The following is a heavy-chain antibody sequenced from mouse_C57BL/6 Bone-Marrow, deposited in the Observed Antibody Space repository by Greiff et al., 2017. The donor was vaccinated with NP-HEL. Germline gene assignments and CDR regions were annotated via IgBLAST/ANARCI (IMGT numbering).Heavy chain of an antibody. CDR2: IDPADSET. D-gene: IGHD1-1*01. J-gene: IGHJ2*01. V-gene: IGHV1-61*01. CDR3: ARCTTVVGTGEYYFDY. Sequence: VQLQQPGAELVRPGSSVKLSCKASGYTFTSYWMDWVKQRPGQGLEWIGNIDPADSETHYNQKFKDKATLTVDKSSSTAYMQLSSLTSEDFAVYYCARCTTVVGTGEYYFDYWGQGTTLPVAS. CDR1: GYTFTSYW.